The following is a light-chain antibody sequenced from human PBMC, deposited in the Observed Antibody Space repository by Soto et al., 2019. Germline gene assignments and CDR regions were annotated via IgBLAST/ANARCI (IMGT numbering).Light chain of an antibody. CDR2: GAS. CDR3: QQYNNWPLT. J-gene: IGKJ1*01. CDR1: QSVSSN. Sequence: EIMMTQFPATLSVSPGERATLSCRASQSVSSNLAWYQQKPGQAPRLLIYGASTRATGIPARFSGSGSGTEFTLTISSLQSEDFAVYYCQQYNNWPLTFGQGTKVDI. V-gene: IGKV3-15*01.